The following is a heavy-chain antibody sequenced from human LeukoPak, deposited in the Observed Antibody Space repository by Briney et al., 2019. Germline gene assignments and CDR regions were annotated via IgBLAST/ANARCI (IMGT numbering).Heavy chain of an antibody. Sequence: GGSLRLSCAASGFPFSGYGMHWVRQAPGKGPEWVAAISSDGSKKDYADSVKGRFSISRDKSKNTLYLQMNSLRPEDTAVYYCATEYDNLDDYFDYWGQGTLVIVSS. V-gene: IGHV3-30*03. J-gene: IGHJ4*02. D-gene: IGHD1-1*01. CDR3: ATEYDNLDDYFDY. CDR2: ISSDGSKK. CDR1: GFPFSGYG.